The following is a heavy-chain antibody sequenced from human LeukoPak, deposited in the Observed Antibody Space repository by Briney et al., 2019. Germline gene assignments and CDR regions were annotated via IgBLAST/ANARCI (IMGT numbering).Heavy chain of an antibody. CDR2: IISILGIA. D-gene: IGHD4-11*01. V-gene: IGHV1-69*04. J-gene: IGHJ4*02. Sequence: GASVKVSCKASGGTFSSYAISWVRQAPGQGLEWMGRIISILGIANYTQKFQGRVTITADKSTSTAYMELSSLRSEDTAVYYCASGDVTVTNNFDYWGQGTLVTVSS. CDR3: ASGDVTVTNNFDY. CDR1: GGTFSSYA.